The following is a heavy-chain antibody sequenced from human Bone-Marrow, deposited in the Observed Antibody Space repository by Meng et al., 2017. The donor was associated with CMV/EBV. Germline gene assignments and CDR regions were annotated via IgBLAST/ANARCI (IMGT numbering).Heavy chain of an antibody. CDR2: ISAYNGNT. CDR1: GYTFTSYG. J-gene: IGHJ6*02. CDR3: ARDDGGARDIVVVPAAIRYYYYGMDV. D-gene: IGHD2-2*02. Sequence: ASVKVSCKASGYTFTSYGISWVRQAPGQGLEWMGWISAYNGNTNYAQKLQGRVTMTTDTSTSTAYMELRSLRSDDTAVYYRARDDGGARDIVVVPAAIRYYYYGMDVWGQGTTVTVPS. V-gene: IGHV1-18*01.